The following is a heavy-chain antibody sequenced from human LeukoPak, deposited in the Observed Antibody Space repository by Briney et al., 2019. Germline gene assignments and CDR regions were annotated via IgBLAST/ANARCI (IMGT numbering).Heavy chain of an antibody. CDR1: GGSISSGGYS. Sequence: KPSETLSLTCAVSGGSISSGGYSWSWIRQPPGKGLEWIGYIYHSGSTYYNPSLKSRVTISVDRSKNQFSLKLSSVTAADTAVYYCARELAVDTAMGTYNWFDPWGQGTLVTVSS. J-gene: IGHJ5*02. CDR3: ARELAVDTAMGTYNWFDP. CDR2: IYHSGST. V-gene: IGHV4-30-2*01. D-gene: IGHD5-18*01.